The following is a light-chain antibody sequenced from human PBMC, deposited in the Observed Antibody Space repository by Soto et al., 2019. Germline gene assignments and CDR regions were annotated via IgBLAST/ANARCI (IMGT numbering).Light chain of an antibody. V-gene: IGLV1-44*01. CDR1: STNVGINP. CDR3: AAWDDSLYGLV. J-gene: IGLJ2*01. Sequence: QSVLTQPPSTSVTPGQRVTISCSGSSTNVGINPVNWYQQFPGTAPRLLIYTNDQRPSGVPGRFSGSKSGTSASLDISGLQSEDEADYYCAAWDDSLYGLVFGGGTKLTVL. CDR2: TND.